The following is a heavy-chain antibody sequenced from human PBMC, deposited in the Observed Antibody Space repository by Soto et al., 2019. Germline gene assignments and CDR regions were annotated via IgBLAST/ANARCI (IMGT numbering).Heavy chain of an antibody. CDR2: IIPILYIT. CDR3: ARTASQYIAVANNPEYPLAY. CDR1: GGTFSSYS. D-gene: IGHD6-19*01. V-gene: IGHV1-69*02. J-gene: IGHJ4*02. Sequence: SVKVSCKASGGTFSSYSISWVRQAPGQGLEWMGRIIPILYITNYAQKFQGRVTITADKSTNTAYMELTGLRSEDTAVYYCARTASQYIAVANNPEYPLAYWGQGTLVPGSS.